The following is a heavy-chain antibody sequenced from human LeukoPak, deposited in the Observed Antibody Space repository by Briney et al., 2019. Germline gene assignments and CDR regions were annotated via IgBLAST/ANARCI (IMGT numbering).Heavy chain of an antibody. Sequence: GGSLTLSCAASGFTFSDYYMRWIRQAPGKGLEWVSYISSSGSTIYYADSVKGRFTISRDNAKNSLYLQMNSLRAEDTAVYYCARGGAYYDILTGYYNRYFDYWGQGTLVTVSS. CDR1: GFTFSDYY. J-gene: IGHJ4*02. V-gene: IGHV3-11*01. D-gene: IGHD3-9*01. CDR2: ISSSGSTI. CDR3: ARGGAYYDILTGYYNRYFDY.